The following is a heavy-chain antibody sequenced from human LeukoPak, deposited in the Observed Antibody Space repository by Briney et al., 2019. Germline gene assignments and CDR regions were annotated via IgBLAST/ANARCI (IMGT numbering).Heavy chain of an antibody. CDR2: IIPILGIA. CDR3: AKQEGFGELYYDP. J-gene: IGHJ5*02. CDR1: GGTFSSYA. Sequence: SVKVSCKASGGTFSSYAISWVRQAPGQGLEWMGRIIPILGIANYAQKFQGRVTITADKSTSTAYMELSSLRSEDTAVYYCAKQEGFGELYYDPWGQGTLVTVS. V-gene: IGHV1-69*04. D-gene: IGHD3-10*01.